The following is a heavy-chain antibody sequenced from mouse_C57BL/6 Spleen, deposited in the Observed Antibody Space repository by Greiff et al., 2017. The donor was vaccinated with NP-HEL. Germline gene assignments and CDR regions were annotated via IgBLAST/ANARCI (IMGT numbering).Heavy chain of an antibody. Sequence: EVKLEESGPGLVKPSQSLSLTCSVTGYSITSGYYWNWIRQFPGNKLEWMGYISYDGSNNYNPSLKNRISITRDTSKNQFFLKLNSVTTEDTATYYCARGEGLDYWGQGTTLTVSS. CDR2: ISYDGSN. CDR3: ARGEGLDY. V-gene: IGHV3-6*01. CDR1: GYSITSGYY. J-gene: IGHJ2*01.